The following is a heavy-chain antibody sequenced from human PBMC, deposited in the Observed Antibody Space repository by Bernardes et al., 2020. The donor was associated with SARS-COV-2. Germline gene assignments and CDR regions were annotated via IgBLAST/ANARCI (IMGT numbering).Heavy chain of an antibody. CDR3: ARSPQPVSPNLDF. Sequence: ASVKVSCKASGYTFTGYYMHWVRQAPGQGLEWMGWISPSIGGTHYAPEFQGRVTMTTDTSIATAHMELSSLRSDDTAVYYCARSPQPVSPNLDFWGQGTLVTVSS. V-gene: IGHV1-2*02. CDR2: ISPSIGGT. CDR1: GYTFTGYY. J-gene: IGHJ4*02.